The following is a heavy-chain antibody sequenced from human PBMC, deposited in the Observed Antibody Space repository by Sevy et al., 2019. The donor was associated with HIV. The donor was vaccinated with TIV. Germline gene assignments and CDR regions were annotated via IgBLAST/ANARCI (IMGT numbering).Heavy chain of an antibody. Sequence: GGSLRLSCTASGFTFSSYSMYWVRQAPGKGLEWVASTSTTSSYMYHADSVKGRFTISRDNAKNSLFLQMNSLRAEDTAFYYCARRYCSGGSCWDASDIWGQGTMVTVSS. CDR3: ARRYCSGGSCWDASDI. CDR2: TSTTSSYM. J-gene: IGHJ3*02. V-gene: IGHV3-21*04. CDR1: GFTFSSYS. D-gene: IGHD2-15*01.